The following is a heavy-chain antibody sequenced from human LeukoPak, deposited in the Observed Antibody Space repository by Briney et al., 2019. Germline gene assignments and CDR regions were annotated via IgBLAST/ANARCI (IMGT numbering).Heavy chain of an antibody. V-gene: IGHV3-74*01. CDR1: GFTFSSYW. D-gene: IGHD3-22*01. Sequence: GGSLRLSCAASGFTFSSYWMHWVRQAPGEGLVWVSRINSDGSSTSYADSVKGRFTISRDNAKNTLYLQMNSLRAEDTAVYYCAREGYYYDSSQFDYWGQGTLVTVSS. J-gene: IGHJ4*02. CDR3: AREGYYYDSSQFDY. CDR2: INSDGSST.